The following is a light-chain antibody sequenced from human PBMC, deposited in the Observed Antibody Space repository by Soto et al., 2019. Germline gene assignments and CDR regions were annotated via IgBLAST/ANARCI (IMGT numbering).Light chain of an antibody. J-gene: IGKJ2*01. CDR2: KAS. CDR1: QSISSW. Sequence: DIQMTQSPSTLSASVGDRVTITCRASQSISSWLAWYQQKPGKAPKVLIYKASSLESGVPSRFSGSGSGTEFTLTISSLQPYDFATYYCQQYNSYPYTFGQGTKLEIK. V-gene: IGKV1-5*03. CDR3: QQYNSYPYT.